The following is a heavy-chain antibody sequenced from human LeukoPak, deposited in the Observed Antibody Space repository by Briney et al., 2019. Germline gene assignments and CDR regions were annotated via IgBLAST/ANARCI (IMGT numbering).Heavy chain of an antibody. J-gene: IGHJ4*02. V-gene: IGHV1-8*01. D-gene: IGHD3-22*01. Sequence: ASVKVSCKASGYTFTSYDINWVRQATGRGLEWMGWMNPNSGNTGYAQKFQGRVTMTRNTSISTAYMELSSLRSEDTAVYYCARGRYDSSGYYYWGQGTLVTVSS. CDR3: ARGRYDSSGYYY. CDR2: MNPNSGNT. CDR1: GYTFTSYD.